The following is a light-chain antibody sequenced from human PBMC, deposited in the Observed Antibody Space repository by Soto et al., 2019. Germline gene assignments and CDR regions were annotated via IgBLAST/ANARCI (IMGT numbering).Light chain of an antibody. CDR3: QQYGDTPVT. Sequence: EIVLTQSPGTLSLSPGERATLSCRASQSVSSTFFAWYQQKPGQAPRLLLYATSTRAAGFPDTFSGSGSGTDFTLTISSLEPEDFAVYYCQQYGDTPVTFGQGTKVEL. V-gene: IGKV3-20*01. J-gene: IGKJ1*01. CDR2: ATS. CDR1: QSVSSTF.